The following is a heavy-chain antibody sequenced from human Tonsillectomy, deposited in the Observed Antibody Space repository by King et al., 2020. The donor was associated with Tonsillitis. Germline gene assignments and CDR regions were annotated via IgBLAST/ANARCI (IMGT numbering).Heavy chain of an antibody. CDR2: INPNSSGT. Sequence: VQLVESGAEVKKPGASVKVSCKASGYTFTGYYIHWVRQAPGQGLEWMGWINPNSSGTKYAQKFQGRVTMTRDPSITTAYMDLSNLRSDDTAVYYCARAPDYWGQGTLVTVSS. CDR3: ARAPDY. J-gene: IGHJ4*02. V-gene: IGHV1-2*02. CDR1: GYTFTGYY.